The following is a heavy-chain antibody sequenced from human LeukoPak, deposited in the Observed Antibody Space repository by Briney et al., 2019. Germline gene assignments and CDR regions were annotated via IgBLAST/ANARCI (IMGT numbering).Heavy chain of an antibody. V-gene: IGHV1-8*03. CDR3: ARGGVSGSYYYYYYMDV. J-gene: IGHJ6*03. Sequence: ASVKVSCRASGYTFTSYDINWVRQATGQGLEWMGWMNPNSGNTGYAQKFQGRVTISRNTSISTAYMELSSLRSEDTAVYYCARGGVSGSYYYYYYMDVWGKGTTVTVSS. CDR1: GYTFTSYD. CDR2: MNPNSGNT. D-gene: IGHD1-26*01.